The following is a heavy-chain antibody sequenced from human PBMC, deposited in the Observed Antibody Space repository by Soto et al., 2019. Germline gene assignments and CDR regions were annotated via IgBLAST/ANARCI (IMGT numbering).Heavy chain of an antibody. Sequence: VQLVESGGGVVQPGRSLRLSCAASGFTFSDYAMHWVRQAPGKGLEWVAVVSHDGRNTHYADSVKGRFTISRDSSKITVSRDRTSLTAEYTAVYYCAKGGRQWLVTSDFDYWGQGALVTVSS. CDR2: VSHDGRNT. CDR3: AKGGRQWLVTSDFDY. V-gene: IGHV3-30*18. CDR1: GFTFSDYA. J-gene: IGHJ4*02. D-gene: IGHD6-19*01.